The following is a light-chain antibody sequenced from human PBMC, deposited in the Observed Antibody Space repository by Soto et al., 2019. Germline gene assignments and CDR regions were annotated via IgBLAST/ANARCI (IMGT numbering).Light chain of an antibody. J-gene: IGKJ4*01. V-gene: IGKV1-33*01. CDR3: HQYGNLPLT. Sequence: IQMTQSPSSLSASVGDRVTITCQASQDISKNLNWYQQKPGNAPKLLIYDASRLEAGVPSRFSGSGSGTDFTFTISPLQPEDIATYKCHQYGNLPLTFGGGTKVEIK. CDR2: DAS. CDR1: QDISKN.